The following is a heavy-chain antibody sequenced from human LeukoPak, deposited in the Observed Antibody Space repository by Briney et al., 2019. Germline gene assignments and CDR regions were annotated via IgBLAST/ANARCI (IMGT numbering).Heavy chain of an antibody. Sequence: SQTLSLTCAVSGGSISSGDYYWSWIRQPPGKGLEWIGYIYYSGSTYYNPSLKSRVTISVDTSKNQFSLKLSSVTAADTAVYYCAREGWVRERSGYDWDYYYGMDVWGQGTTVTVSS. CDR1: GGSISSGDYY. CDR3: AREGWVRERSGYDWDYYYGMDV. V-gene: IGHV4-30-4*01. J-gene: IGHJ6*02. D-gene: IGHD5-12*01. CDR2: IYYSGST.